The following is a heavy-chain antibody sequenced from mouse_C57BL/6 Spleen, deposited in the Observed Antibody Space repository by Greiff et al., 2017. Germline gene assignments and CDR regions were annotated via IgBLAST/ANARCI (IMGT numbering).Heavy chain of an antibody. V-gene: IGHV1-39*01. CDR1: GYSFTDYN. CDR2: INPNYGTT. Sequence: EVQLQQSGPELVKPGASVKISCKASGYSFTDYNMNWAKQSNGKSLEWIGVINPNYGTTSYNQKFKGKATLTVDQSSSTAYMQLNSLTSEDSAVYYCARDSTTVVAKGYWYFDVWGTGTTVTVSS. CDR3: ARDSTTVVAKGYWYFDV. J-gene: IGHJ1*03. D-gene: IGHD1-1*01.